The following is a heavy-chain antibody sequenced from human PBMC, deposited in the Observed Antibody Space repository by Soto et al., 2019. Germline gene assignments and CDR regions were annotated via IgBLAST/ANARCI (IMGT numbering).Heavy chain of an antibody. J-gene: IGHJ4*02. V-gene: IGHV1-2*04. CDR2: INPNSGGT. Sequence: ASVKVSCKASGYTFTGYYMHWVRQAPGQGLEWMGWINPNSGGTNYAQKFQGWVTMTRDTSISTAYMELSRLRSDDTAVYYCARGVITFGGVIGNSFDYWGQGTLVTVSS. CDR1: GYTFTGYY. CDR3: ARGVITFGGVIGNSFDY. D-gene: IGHD3-16*02.